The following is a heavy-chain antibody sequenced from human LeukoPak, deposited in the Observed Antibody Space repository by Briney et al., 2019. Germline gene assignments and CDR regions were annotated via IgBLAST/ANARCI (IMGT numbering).Heavy chain of an antibody. CDR2: IEPSDSYT. Sequence: GESLKISCKGSGSRFTSYWISWVRQMPGKGLEWMGRIEPSDSYTNYSPSFQGHVTISADKSISTAYLQWSSLKASDTAMYYCARLSSNYVWGSYRYPYYYYGMDVWGQGTTVTVSS. V-gene: IGHV5-10-1*01. CDR3: ARLSSNYVWGSYRYPYYYYGMDV. J-gene: IGHJ6*02. CDR1: GSRFTSYW. D-gene: IGHD3-16*02.